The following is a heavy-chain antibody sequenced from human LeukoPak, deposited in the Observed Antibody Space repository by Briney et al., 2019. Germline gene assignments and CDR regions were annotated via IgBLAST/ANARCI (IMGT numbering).Heavy chain of an antibody. CDR1: GFTFSDYY. CDR3: ARYYYDISGYYYGMDV. V-gene: IGHV3-11*01. J-gene: IGHJ6*02. CDR2: ISSSGSTI. D-gene: IGHD3-22*01. Sequence: GGSLRLSCAASGFTFSDYYMSWIRQAPGKGLEWVSYISSSGSTIYYADSVKGRFTISRDNAKNSLYLQMNSLRAEDTAVYYGARYYYDISGYYYGMDVWGQGTTVTVSS.